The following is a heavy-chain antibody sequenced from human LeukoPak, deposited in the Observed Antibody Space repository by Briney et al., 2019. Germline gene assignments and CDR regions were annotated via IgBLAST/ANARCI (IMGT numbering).Heavy chain of an antibody. Sequence: SETLPLLCTVSGASTSAYYWSWIRQPPGKGLEWIGYSYSGGNANYNPSLKSRVTISIDTSENQFSLGLTSVTAADTAIYFCAHSKRGGGYYINAFAVWGQGSLDAISS. J-gene: IGHJ3*01. CDR3: AHSKRGGGYYINAFAV. V-gene: IGHV4-59*01. CDR2: SYSGGNA. D-gene: IGHD1-26*01. CDR1: GASTSAYY.